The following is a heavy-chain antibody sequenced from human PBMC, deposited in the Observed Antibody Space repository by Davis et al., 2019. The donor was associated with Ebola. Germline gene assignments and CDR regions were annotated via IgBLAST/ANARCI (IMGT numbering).Heavy chain of an antibody. J-gene: IGHJ4*02. CDR2: ISYDGSNK. V-gene: IGHV3-30-3*01. Sequence: GGSLRLSCAASGFTFSSYAMHWVRQAPGKGLEWVAVISYDGSNKYYADSVKGRFTISRDNSKNTLYLQMNSLRAEDTAVYYCAKDWGGYYDSSGYLDYWGQGTLVTVSS. CDR1: GFTFSSYA. CDR3: AKDWGGYYDSSGYLDY. D-gene: IGHD3-22*01.